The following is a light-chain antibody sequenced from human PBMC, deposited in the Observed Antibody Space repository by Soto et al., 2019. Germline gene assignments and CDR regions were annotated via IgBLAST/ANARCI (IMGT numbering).Light chain of an antibody. Sequence: QSVLTQPPSASGTTVQTITMSCSGGSSNIGRRAVNWYPQFPGAAPKLLIYGNDQRPSGVPGRFSGSKSGTSASLAISGLQSDDEADYYGASWDVNVHAYVFEAGNTVTFL. CDR2: GND. CDR3: ASWDVNVHAYV. V-gene: IGLV1-44*01. CDR1: SSNIGRRA. J-gene: IGLJ1*01.